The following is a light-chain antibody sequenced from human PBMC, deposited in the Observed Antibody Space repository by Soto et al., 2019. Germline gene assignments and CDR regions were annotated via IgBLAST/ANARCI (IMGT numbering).Light chain of an antibody. CDR3: QQSYIVPYT. Sequence: DIQMTQSPSSLSASVGDRVTISCRSSENIRNYLIWYRQKPGKAPELLMYVGSTLESGVPSRFSGSGLGTYFTLTITSLQPADFGVYYCQQSYIVPYTFGRGTSLDI. J-gene: IGKJ2*01. CDR2: VGS. V-gene: IGKV1-39*01. CDR1: ENIRNY.